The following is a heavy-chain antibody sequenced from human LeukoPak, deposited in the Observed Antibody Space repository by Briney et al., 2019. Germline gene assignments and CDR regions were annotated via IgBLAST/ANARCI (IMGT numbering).Heavy chain of an antibody. D-gene: IGHD6-13*01. Sequence: PGGSLRLSCAASGFTFSSYAMSWVRQAPGKGLEWVSTISGRGDSTYYAHSVKGRFTISRDNSKNTLYLQMNSLRLEDTAGYYCAKGAGYSSNWNFDYWGQGTLVTVSS. CDR3: AKGAGYSSNWNFDY. V-gene: IGHV3-23*01. J-gene: IGHJ4*02. CDR2: ISGRGDST. CDR1: GFTFSSYA.